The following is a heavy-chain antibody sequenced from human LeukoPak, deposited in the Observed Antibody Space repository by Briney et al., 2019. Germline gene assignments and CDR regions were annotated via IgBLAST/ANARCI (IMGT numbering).Heavy chain of an antibody. V-gene: IGHV4-34*01. Sequence: PSETLSLTCAVYGGSFSGYYWSWIRQPPGKGLEWIGEINHSGSTNYNPSLKSRVTISVDTSKNQFSLKLSSVTAADTAVYYCARGRYYYGSGSYYGYWGQGTLVTVSS. CDR1: GGSFSGYY. CDR3: ARGRYYYGSGSYYGY. J-gene: IGHJ4*02. CDR2: INHSGST. D-gene: IGHD3-10*01.